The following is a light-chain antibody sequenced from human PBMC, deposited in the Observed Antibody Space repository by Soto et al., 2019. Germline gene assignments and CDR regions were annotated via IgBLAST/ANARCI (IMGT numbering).Light chain of an antibody. CDR1: SSDVSGYDF. CDR2: DVS. V-gene: IGLV2-14*03. CDR3: SSYTRSNTLL. J-gene: IGLJ2*01. Sequence: QSVLTQPASVSGSPGQSITISCTGSSSDVSGYDFVSWYQHHPGKAPKLIIYDVSDRPLGVSNRFSGSKSGNTASLTISGLQAEDEADYHCSSYTRSNTLLFGGGTKLTVL.